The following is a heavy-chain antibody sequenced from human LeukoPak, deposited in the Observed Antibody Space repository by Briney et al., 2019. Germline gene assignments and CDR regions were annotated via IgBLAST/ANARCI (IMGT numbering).Heavy chain of an antibody. D-gene: IGHD4-17*01. Sequence: GGSLRLSCAASGFTFSSYVMHWVRQAPGKGLEWVAVISYAGSNKYYADSVKGRFTISRDNSKNTLYLQTNSLRAEDTALYYCARAFGDSFPILDYWGQGTLVTVSS. V-gene: IGHV3-33*01. CDR2: ISYAGSNK. J-gene: IGHJ4*02. CDR3: ARAFGDSFPILDY. CDR1: GFTFSSYV.